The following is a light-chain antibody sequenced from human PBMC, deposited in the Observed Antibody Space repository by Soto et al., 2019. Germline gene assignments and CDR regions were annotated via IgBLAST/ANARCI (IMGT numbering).Light chain of an antibody. CDR3: QQYYSAPYT. V-gene: IGKV4-1*01. CDR1: QSVLYSSNNKNY. CDR2: WAS. Sequence: DIVMTQSPDSLAVSLGERATINCRSSQSVLYSSNNKNYLAWYQQKPGQPPKLLIWWASTRESEVPDRFSGSGSGTDFTLTISSLQAEDVAVYSCQQYYSAPYTFGQGTKLEIK. J-gene: IGKJ2*01.